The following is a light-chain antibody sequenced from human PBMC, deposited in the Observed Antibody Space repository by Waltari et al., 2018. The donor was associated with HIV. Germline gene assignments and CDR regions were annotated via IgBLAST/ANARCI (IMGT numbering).Light chain of an antibody. CDR3: AAWDDTFRWV. Sequence: QPVLTQPPSASGTPGQRVTISCSGSSSNIGINSVYWYQQVPGRTPKLLIYRNNQRPAGVPDRFSGSKSGTSASLASSGLQSEDEADYYCAAWDDTFRWVFGGGTKLTVL. CDR1: SSNIGINS. CDR2: RNN. V-gene: IGLV1-44*01. J-gene: IGLJ3*02.